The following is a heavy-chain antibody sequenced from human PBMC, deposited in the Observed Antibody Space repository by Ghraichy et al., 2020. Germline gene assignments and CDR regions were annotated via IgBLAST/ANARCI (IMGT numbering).Heavy chain of an antibody. Sequence: GGSLRLSCAASGFTFSSYWMSWVRQAPGKGLEWVANIKQDGSEKYYVDSVKGRFTISRDNAKNSLYLQMNSLRAEDTAVYYCARGAYCTNGVCYDYWGQGTLVTVSS. CDR3: ARGAYCTNGVCYDY. D-gene: IGHD2-8*01. CDR2: IKQDGSEK. J-gene: IGHJ4*02. CDR1: GFTFSSYW. V-gene: IGHV3-7*01.